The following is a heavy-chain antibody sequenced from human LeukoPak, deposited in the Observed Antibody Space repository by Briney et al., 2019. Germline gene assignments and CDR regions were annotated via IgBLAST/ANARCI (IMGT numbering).Heavy chain of an antibody. CDR1: GFTFVSCW. D-gene: IGHD6-19*01. V-gene: IGHV3-7*01. CDR2: INQDESKK. J-gene: IGHJ4*02. CDR3: ARGRSGWTDAYFDY. Sequence: GGSLRLSCAASGFTFVSCWMSWVRQAPGKGLEWVANINQDESKKYYVDSVKGRFTISRDNAKNSLYLQMNSLRAEDTAVYYCARGRSGWTDAYFDYWGQGTLVTVSS.